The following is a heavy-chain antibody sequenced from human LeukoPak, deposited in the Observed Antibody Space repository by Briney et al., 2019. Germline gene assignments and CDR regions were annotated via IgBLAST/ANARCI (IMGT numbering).Heavy chain of an antibody. J-gene: IGHJ4*02. CDR2: ISSSSTYI. CDR1: GFTFSSYS. Sequence: GGSLRLSCAASGFTFSSYSMNWVRQAPGKGLEWVSSISSSSTYIKYADSVKGRFTISRDNAKNSLYLQMNSLRAEDTAVYYCAKGVDFYGSGSYLSDFDYWGQGTLVTVSS. D-gene: IGHD3-10*01. CDR3: AKGVDFYGSGSYLSDFDY. V-gene: IGHV3-21*01.